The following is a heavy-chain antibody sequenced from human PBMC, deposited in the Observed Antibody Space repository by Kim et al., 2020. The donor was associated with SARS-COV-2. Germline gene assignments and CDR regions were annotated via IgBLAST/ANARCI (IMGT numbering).Heavy chain of an antibody. CDR1: GGSFSGYY. CDR2: INHSGST. Sequence: SETLSLTCAVYGGSFSGYYWSWIRQPPGKGLEWIGEINHSGSTNYNPSLKSRVTISVDTSKNQFSLKLSSVTAADTAVYYCARERETTVTENWFDPWGQGTLVTVSS. D-gene: IGHD4-17*01. CDR3: ARERETTVTENWFDP. J-gene: IGHJ5*02. V-gene: IGHV4-34*01.